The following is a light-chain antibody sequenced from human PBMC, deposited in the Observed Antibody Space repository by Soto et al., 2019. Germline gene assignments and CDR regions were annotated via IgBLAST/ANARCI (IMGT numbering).Light chain of an antibody. Sequence: QSVLTQPPSVSGAPGKRVTISCTGNSSNIGAGYDVHWYQQLPGTVPKLLIYGNRNRPSGVPDRFSGSKSGTSASLTISGLQAEDEADYYCSSYTSSSTLVFGGGTQLTVL. CDR3: SSYTSSSTLV. V-gene: IGLV1-40*01. J-gene: IGLJ3*02. CDR2: GNR. CDR1: SSNIGAGYD.